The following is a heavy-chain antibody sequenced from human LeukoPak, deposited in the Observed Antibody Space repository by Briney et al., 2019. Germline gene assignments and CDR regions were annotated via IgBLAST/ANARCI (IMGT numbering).Heavy chain of an antibody. CDR3: ATYRFYYDSSGFDY. D-gene: IGHD3-22*01. V-gene: IGHV3-15*04. CDR1: GFTFSNAW. Sequence: TGGSLRLSCAASGFTFSNAWMSWVRQAPGKGLEWLGRIGSKTDGGTTDYAASVKGRFTISRDDSKNTLYLQMNSLKTEDTAVYYCATYRFYYDSSGFDYWGQGTLVTVSS. J-gene: IGHJ4*02. CDR2: IGSKTDGGTT.